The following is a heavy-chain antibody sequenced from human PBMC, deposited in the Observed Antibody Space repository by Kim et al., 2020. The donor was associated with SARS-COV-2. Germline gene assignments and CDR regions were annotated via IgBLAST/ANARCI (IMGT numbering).Heavy chain of an antibody. CDR2: IKSDGSEK. CDR3: ARYLQGAAGYYSPGFEY. CDR1: GFTFSNYW. J-gene: IGHJ4*02. Sequence: GGSLRLSCAASGFTFSNYWMSWVRQAPGKGPEWVANIKSDGSEKHYVDSVKGRFTISSDNAKNSLDLQMDSLRAEDTAVYYCARYLQGAAGYYSPGFEYWGQRTLVTVSS. D-gene: IGHD3-10*01. V-gene: IGHV3-7*01.